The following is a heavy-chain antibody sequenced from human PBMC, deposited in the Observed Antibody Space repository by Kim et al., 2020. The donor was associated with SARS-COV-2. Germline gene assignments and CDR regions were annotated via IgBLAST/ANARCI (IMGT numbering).Heavy chain of an antibody. V-gene: IGHV3-11*06. Sequence: GGSLRLSCAASGFTFSDYYMSWIRQAPGAGLEWVSYISSSNSYKNYADSVKGRFTISRDNAKNSLYLQMNSLRGEDTAVYYCARGGSGGSGDWFDPWGQGMLVTVSS. CDR3: ARGGSGGSGDWFDP. CDR2: ISSSNSYK. D-gene: IGHD2-15*01. CDR1: GFTFSDYY. J-gene: IGHJ5*02.